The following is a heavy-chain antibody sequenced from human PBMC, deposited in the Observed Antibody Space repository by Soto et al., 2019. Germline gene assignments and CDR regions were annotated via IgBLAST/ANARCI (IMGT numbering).Heavy chain of an antibody. CDR2: IIPIFGTA. CDR3: ARAVAGWPYYFDY. CDR1: GGTFSSYA. V-gene: IGHV1-69*06. Sequence: SVKVSCKASGGTFSSYAISWVRQAPGQGLEWMGGIIPIFGTANYAQKFQGRVTITADKSTSTAYMELSSLRSEDTAVYYCARAVAGWPYYFDYWGQGTLVTSPQ. J-gene: IGHJ4*02. D-gene: IGHD6-19*01.